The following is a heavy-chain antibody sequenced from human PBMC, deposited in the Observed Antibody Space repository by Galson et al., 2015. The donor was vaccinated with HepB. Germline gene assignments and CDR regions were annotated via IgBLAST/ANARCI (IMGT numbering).Heavy chain of an antibody. V-gene: IGHV1-69*13. Sequence: SVKVSCKASGGTFSSYAISWVRQAPGQGLEWMGGIIPIFGTANYAQKFQGRVTITADESTSTAYMELSSLRSEDTAVYYCARPSGSGSHFDYWGQGTLVTVSS. J-gene: IGHJ4*02. CDR2: IIPIFGTA. CDR1: GGTFSSYA. D-gene: IGHD3-10*01. CDR3: ARPSGSGSHFDY.